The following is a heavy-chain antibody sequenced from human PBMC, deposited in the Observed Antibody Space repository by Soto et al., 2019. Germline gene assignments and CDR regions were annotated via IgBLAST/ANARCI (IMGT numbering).Heavy chain of an antibody. J-gene: IGHJ4*02. D-gene: IGHD1-1*01. Sequence: QVQLQESGPGLVEPSETLSLTCAVSGGSISETYWWRWVRHHPGKGLQWIGETSYRGTAHYNPPLRSRVAISMDTSRHQFSLAFIAVTAADSASYYCATHVGVPGTRGFAYWGEGTLVTVSS. CDR3: ATHVGVPGTRGFAY. V-gene: IGHV4-4*02. CDR1: GGSISETYW. CDR2: TSYRGTA.